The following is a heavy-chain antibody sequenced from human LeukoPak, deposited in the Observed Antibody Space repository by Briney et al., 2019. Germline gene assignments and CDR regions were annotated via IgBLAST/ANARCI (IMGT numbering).Heavy chain of an antibody. J-gene: IGHJ4*02. D-gene: IGHD3-22*01. V-gene: IGHV3-30-3*01. CDR2: ISYDGSNK. CDR3: ARDMIPLYDSSGYFGEYFDY. Sequence: GGSLRLSCAASGFTFSSYAMHWVRQAPGKGLEWVAVISYDGSNKYYADSVKGRFTISRDNSKNTLYLQMNSLRAEDTAVYYCARDMIPLYDSSGYFGEYFDYWGQGTLVTVSS. CDR1: GFTFSSYA.